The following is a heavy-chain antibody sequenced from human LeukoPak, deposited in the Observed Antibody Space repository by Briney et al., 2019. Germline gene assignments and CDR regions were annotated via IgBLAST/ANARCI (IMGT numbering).Heavy chain of an antibody. V-gene: IGHV4-34*01. Sequence: PSETLSLTCAVYGGSFSGYYWSWIRQPPGKGLEWIGEINHSGSTNYNPSLKSRVTISVDTSKNQFSLKLSSVTAADTAVYYCARGWQQLVTGIFDYWGQGTLVTVSS. CDR2: INHSGST. CDR1: GGSFSGYY. D-gene: IGHD6-13*01. J-gene: IGHJ4*02. CDR3: ARGWQQLVTGIFDY.